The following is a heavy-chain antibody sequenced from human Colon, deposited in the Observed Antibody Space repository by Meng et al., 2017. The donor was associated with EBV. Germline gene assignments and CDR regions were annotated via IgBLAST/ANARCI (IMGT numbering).Heavy chain of an antibody. CDR1: VGYIHCGACY. V-gene: IGHV4-30-4*01. CDR3: ARNYSFDY. CDR2: IYYTESN. J-gene: IGHJ4*02. Sequence: SQTLSSYYTVSVGYIHCGACYWGRVRVPQGKGLDRNGYIYYTESNYHNLSIKSRVTISMATSKNQFAMMLCAVTDVDSAVYYCARNYSFDYWGQGTLVTVSS.